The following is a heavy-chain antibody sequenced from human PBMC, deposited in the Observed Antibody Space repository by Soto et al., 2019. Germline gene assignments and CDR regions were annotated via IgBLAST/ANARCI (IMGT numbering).Heavy chain of an antibody. CDR2: IWFDGSDK. V-gene: IGHV3-33*01. D-gene: IGHD1-1*01. CDR3: VGDGIGGTTLRGCLGY. Sequence: QVHLVESGGGVAQPGRSLRLSCAASGSIFTGYGMHWVSQAPGKGLEWEAVIWFDGSDKYYAVSVKGRFTISRDNSKYMLFLQMYSMGIEDRVVFYCVGDGIGGTTLRGCLGYWGQGTLVTVS. J-gene: IGHJ4*02. CDR1: GSIFTGYG.